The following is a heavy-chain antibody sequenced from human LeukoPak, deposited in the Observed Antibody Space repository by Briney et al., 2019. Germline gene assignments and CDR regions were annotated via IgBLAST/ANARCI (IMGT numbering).Heavy chain of an antibody. D-gene: IGHD3-22*01. CDR1: GGSFSGYY. J-gene: IGHJ4*02. Sequence: SETLSLTCAVYGGSFSGYYWSWIRQPAGKGLEWIGRIYTSGSTYYNPSLKSRVTISVDTSKNQFSLKLSSVTAADTAVYYCARVSTYYYDSSGYLDYWGQGTLVTVSS. CDR3: ARVSTYYYDSSGYLDY. CDR2: IYTSGST. V-gene: IGHV4-59*10.